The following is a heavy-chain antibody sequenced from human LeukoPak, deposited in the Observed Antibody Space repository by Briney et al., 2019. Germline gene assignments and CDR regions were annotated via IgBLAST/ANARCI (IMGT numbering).Heavy chain of an antibody. V-gene: IGHV3-9*01. CDR3: AKDLAVGTTPRVYAFDV. CDR2: INWNSGVV. Sequence: PGRSLRLSCAGSGFTFNDSAMQWVRQVPGKGLEWVGGINWNSGVVAYGASVKGRSTISRDNARNSLYLQVDSLRFEDTALYYCAKDLAVGTTPRVYAFDVWGQGALVTVSS. D-gene: IGHD1/OR15-1a*01. CDR1: GFTFNDSA. J-gene: IGHJ3*01.